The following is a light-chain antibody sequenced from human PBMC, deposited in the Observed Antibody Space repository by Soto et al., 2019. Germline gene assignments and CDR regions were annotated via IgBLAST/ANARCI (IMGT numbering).Light chain of an antibody. J-gene: IGLJ3*02. CDR2: SNN. Sequence: QPVLTQPPSASGTPGQRVTISCSGSSSNIGANTVNWYQQLQGTAPKLLIYSNNHRPSGVPARFSGSKSGTSAAPAISGLQSEDEDDYYCASWYDSLNGWVFGGGTKVTVL. CDR1: SSNIGANT. V-gene: IGLV1-44*01. CDR3: ASWYDSLNGWV.